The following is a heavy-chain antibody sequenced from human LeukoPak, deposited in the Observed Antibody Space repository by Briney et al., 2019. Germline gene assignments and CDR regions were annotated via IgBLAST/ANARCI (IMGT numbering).Heavy chain of an antibody. CDR1: GFTVSSNY. V-gene: IGHV3-53*01. CDR2: IYSGGST. J-gene: IGHJ4*02. D-gene: IGHD1-26*01. CDR3: ASDDPIGSGSYYFDY. Sequence: GGSLRLSCAASGFTVSSNYMSRVRQAPGKGLEWVSVIYSGGSTYYADSVKGRFTISRDNSKNTLYLQMNSLRAEDAAVYYCASDDPIGSGSYYFDYWGQGTLVTVSS.